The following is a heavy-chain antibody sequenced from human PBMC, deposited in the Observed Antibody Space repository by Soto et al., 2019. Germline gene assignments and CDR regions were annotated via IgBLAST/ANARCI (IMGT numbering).Heavy chain of an antibody. CDR3: ASHGDFNTPGFDY. J-gene: IGHJ4*02. V-gene: IGHV3-30*03. D-gene: IGHD2-21*01. CDR2: ISYDGSNK. CDR1: GFTFSSYG. Sequence: GGSLRLSCAASGFTFSSYGMHWVRQAPGKGLEWVAVISYDGSNKYYADSVKGRFTISRDNSKNQFSLKLSSVTAADTAVYYCASHGDFNTPGFDYWGQGTLVTVSS.